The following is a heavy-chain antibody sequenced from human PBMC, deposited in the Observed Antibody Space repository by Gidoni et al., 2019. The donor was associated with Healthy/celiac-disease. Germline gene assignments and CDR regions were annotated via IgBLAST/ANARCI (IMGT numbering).Heavy chain of an antibody. CDR1: GYSISSGYY. CDR2: IYHSGST. V-gene: IGHV4-38-2*02. Sequence: QVQLQESGPGLVKPSETLSLTCTVSGYSISSGYYWGWIRQPPGKGLEWIGSIYHSGSTYYNPSLKSRVTISVDTSKNQFSLKLSSVTAADTAVYYCARKVVRGEDWYFDLWGRGTLVTVSS. CDR3: ARKVVRGEDWYFDL. D-gene: IGHD3-10*01. J-gene: IGHJ2*01.